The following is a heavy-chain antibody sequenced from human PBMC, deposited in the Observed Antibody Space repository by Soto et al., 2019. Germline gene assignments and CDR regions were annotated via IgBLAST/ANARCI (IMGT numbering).Heavy chain of an antibody. CDR3: AKDSGDGSYYYYYYGMDV. D-gene: IGHD1-26*01. CDR1: GFTFSSYA. CDR2: ISGSGGST. Sequence: GGSLRLSCAASGFTFSSYAMSWVRQAPGKGLEWVSAISGSGGSTYYADSVKGRFTISRDNSKNTLYLQMNSLRAEDTAVYYCAKDSGDGSYYYYYYGMDVRGQGTTVTVSS. V-gene: IGHV3-23*01. J-gene: IGHJ6*02.